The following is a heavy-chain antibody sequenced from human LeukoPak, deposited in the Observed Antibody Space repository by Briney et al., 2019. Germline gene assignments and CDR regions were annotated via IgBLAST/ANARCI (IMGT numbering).Heavy chain of an antibody. CDR3: ATSEYCSSTSCYFFAFDI. CDR2: IIPIFGTA. J-gene: IGHJ3*02. CDR1: GGTFSSYA. D-gene: IGHD2-2*01. Sequence: SVKVSCKASGGTFSSYAISWVRQAPGQGLEWMGGIIPIFGTANYAQKFQGRVTITTDESTSTAYMELSSLRSEDTAVYYCATSEYCSSTSCYFFAFDIWGQGTMVTASS. V-gene: IGHV1-69*05.